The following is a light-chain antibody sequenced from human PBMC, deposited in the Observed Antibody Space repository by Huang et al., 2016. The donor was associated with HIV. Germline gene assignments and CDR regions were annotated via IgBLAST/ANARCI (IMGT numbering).Light chain of an antibody. CDR3: MQALQPPPT. J-gene: IGKJ1*01. Sequence: DIVMTQSPLSLPVTPGEPASISCRSSQSLLHSNGYNYLDWYLQKPGQSPQLLIDLGSNRASGVPDRCSGSGSGTDFTLKISRVEAEDVGVYYCMQALQPPPTFGQGTKVEIK. CDR1: QSLLHSNGYNY. V-gene: IGKV2-28*01. CDR2: LGS.